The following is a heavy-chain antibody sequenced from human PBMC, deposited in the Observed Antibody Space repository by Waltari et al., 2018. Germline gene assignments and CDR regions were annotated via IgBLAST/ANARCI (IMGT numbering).Heavy chain of an antibody. V-gene: IGHV3-30-3*01. J-gene: IGHJ4*02. CDR1: GFTFSGYA. D-gene: IGHD4-17*01. Sequence: QVQLVESGGGVVQPGRSLRLSCAASGFTFSGYAMHWVRQAPGKGLEWVAVISYDGSNKYYADSVKGRFTISRDNSKNTLYLQMNSLRAEDTAVYYCASYGEYYFDYWGQGTLVTVSS. CDR3: ASYGEYYFDY. CDR2: ISYDGSNK.